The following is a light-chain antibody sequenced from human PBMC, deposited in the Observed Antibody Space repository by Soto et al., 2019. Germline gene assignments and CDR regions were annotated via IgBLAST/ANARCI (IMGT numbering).Light chain of an antibody. J-gene: IGKJ4*01. CDR1: QSVSSY. V-gene: IGKV3-11*01. Sequence: EIVLTQSPATLSLSPGERATLSCRASQSVSSYLAWYQQKPGQAPRLLIYDASNRATGIPAGFSGSGSGTDFTLTISSLEPEDFAVYYCQQRSNWPPWLTFGGGTKVEIK. CDR3: QQRSNWPPWLT. CDR2: DAS.